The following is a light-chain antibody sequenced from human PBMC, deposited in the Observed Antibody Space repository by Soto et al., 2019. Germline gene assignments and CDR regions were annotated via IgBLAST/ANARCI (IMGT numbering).Light chain of an antibody. J-gene: IGKJ1*01. CDR2: GAS. Sequence: IAVTQSPAALSVSPGERGTLSCRASQSVSSHLAWYQQKPGQDPRLLMYGASTRATGIPARCSGSGAGTEFTLTISSLQSEDFAVDYCRLYNKWPQTFGEGTKVDIK. CDR3: RLYNKWPQT. V-gene: IGKV3-15*01. CDR1: QSVSSH.